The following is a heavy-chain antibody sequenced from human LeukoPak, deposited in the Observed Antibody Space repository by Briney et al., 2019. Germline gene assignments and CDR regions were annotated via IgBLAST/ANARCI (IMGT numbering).Heavy chain of an antibody. CDR3: AREIYCGGDCSPVWGAFDI. Sequence: SETLSLTCTVSGGSISSYYWSWIRQPPGKGLEWIGYIYYSGSTNYNPSLKSRVTISVDTSKNQFSLKLSSMTAADTAVYYCAREIYCGGDCSPVWGAFDIWGQGTMVTVSS. J-gene: IGHJ3*02. CDR1: GGSISSYY. CDR2: IYYSGST. D-gene: IGHD2-21*02. V-gene: IGHV4-59*01.